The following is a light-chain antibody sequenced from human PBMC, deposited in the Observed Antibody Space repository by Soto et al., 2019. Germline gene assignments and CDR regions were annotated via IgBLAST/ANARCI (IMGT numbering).Light chain of an antibody. CDR2: GAS. CDR1: QSVSSN. CDR3: QQYNNWPPWT. V-gene: IGKV3-15*01. Sequence: EIVMTQSPATLSVSPGERATLSCRASQSVSSNLAWYQQKPGQAPRLLIYGASTRVTGIPARFSGSGSGTGLSRTISILQSEEFAVYYCQQYNNWPPWTFGQGTKVEI. J-gene: IGKJ1*01.